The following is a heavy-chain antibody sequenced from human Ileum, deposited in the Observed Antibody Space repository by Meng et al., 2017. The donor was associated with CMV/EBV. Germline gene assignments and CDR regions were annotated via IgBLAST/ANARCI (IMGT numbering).Heavy chain of an antibody. CDR1: GSVSSGSYY. V-gene: IGHV4-61*01. CDR2: IDDSGRN. J-gene: IGHJ5*02. Sequence: GSVSSGSYYWSWIRQQEGKGMEWIGYIDDSGRNNYNPSLKSRVTISVETSKNQFSLKLSSVTAADTAVYNCARVGKTIFGVVIGFDPWGQGTLVTVSS. CDR3: ARVGKTIFGVVIGFDP. D-gene: IGHD3-3*01.